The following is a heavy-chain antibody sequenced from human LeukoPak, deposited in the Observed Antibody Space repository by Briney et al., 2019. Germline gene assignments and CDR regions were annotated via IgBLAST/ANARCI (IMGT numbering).Heavy chain of an antibody. V-gene: IGHV4-61*02. J-gene: IGHJ4*02. CDR2: IYTSGST. D-gene: IGHD2-15*01. CDR1: GGSISSGSYY. CDR3: AREIYPATFDY. Sequence: SQTLSLTCTVSGGSISSGSYYWSWIRQPAGKGLEWIGRIYTSGSTNYNPSLKSRVTISVDTSKNQFSLKLSSVTAAHTAEYYCAREIYPATFDYWGQGTLVTVSS.